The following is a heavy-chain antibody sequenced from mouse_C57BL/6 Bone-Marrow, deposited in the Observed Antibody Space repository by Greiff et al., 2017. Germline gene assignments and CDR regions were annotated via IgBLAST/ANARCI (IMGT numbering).Heavy chain of an antibody. V-gene: IGHV1-80*01. J-gene: IGHJ2*01. CDR1: GYAFSSYW. CDR3: LSITTVVGGDY. D-gene: IGHD1-1*01. Sequence: VQLQQSGAELVKPGASVKISCKASGYAFSSYWMNWVKPRPGKGLEWIGQIYPGDGDTNSNGKFKGKATLTADKSSSTAYMQLSSLTSDDSAVYCCLSITTVVGGDYWGQGTTLTVSS. CDR2: IYPGDGDT.